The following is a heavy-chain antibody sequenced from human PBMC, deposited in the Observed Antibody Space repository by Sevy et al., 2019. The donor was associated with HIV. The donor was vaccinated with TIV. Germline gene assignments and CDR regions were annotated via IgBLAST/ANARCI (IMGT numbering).Heavy chain of an antibody. V-gene: IGHV3-66*01. CDR2: IYSDTTT. CDR3: ARGKTGYDYALSY. J-gene: IGHJ4*02. CDR1: RFTVNNNY. D-gene: IGHD5-18*01. Sequence: GGSLRLSCAASRFTVNNNYMTWVRQAPGKGLEGISIIYSDTTTYHADSVKDRFNISRDNSKNMLYLQMNNLRVEDTAVYYCARGKTGYDYALSYWGQGTLVTVSS.